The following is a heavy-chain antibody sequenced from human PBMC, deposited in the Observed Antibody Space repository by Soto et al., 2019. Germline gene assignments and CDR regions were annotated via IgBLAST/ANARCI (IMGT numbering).Heavy chain of an antibody. CDR2: INHSGST. CDR3: ARGDANDSGFDY. CDR1: GGSFSGYY. Sequence: KPSETLSLTCAVYGGSFSGYYWSWIRQPPGKGLEWIGEINHSGSTNYNPSLKSRVTISVDTSKNQFSLKLSSVTAADTAVYYCARGDANDSGFDYWGQGTLVTVSS. D-gene: IGHD1-1*01. J-gene: IGHJ4*02. V-gene: IGHV4-34*01.